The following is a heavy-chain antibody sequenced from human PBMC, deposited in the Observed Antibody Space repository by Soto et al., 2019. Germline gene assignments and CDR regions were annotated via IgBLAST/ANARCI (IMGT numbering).Heavy chain of an antibody. Sequence: VGLLRHSYTAAGVTCVGYGRSWVRQAPGKGLEWVSAISGSGGSTYYADSVKGRFTISRDNSKNTLYLQMNSLRAEDTAVYYCAYSSTPFDYWGQGTLVTVSS. CDR1: GVTCVGYG. V-gene: IGHV3-23*01. D-gene: IGHD6-13*01. CDR3: AYSSTPFDY. CDR2: ISGSGGST. J-gene: IGHJ4*02.